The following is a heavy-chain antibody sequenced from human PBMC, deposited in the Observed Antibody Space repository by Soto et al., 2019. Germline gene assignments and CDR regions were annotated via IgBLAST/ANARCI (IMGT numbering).Heavy chain of an antibody. CDR2: ISYDGSNK. V-gene: IGHV3-30-3*01. Sequence: GGSLRLSCAASGFTFSSYAMHWVRQAPGKGLEWVAVISYDGSNKYYADSVKGRSTISRDNSKNTLYLQMNSLRAEDTAVYYCARDRLDVVVPAAILAYWGQGTLVTVSS. J-gene: IGHJ4*02. D-gene: IGHD2-2*02. CDR3: ARDRLDVVVPAAILAY. CDR1: GFTFSSYA.